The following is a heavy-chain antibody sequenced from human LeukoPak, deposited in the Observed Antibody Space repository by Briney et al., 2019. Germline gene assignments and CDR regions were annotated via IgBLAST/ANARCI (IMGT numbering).Heavy chain of an antibody. V-gene: IGHV3-23*01. D-gene: IGHD5-18*01. J-gene: IGHJ4*02. CDR1: GFTFSSYA. Sequence: GGSLRLSCAASGFTFSSYAMSCVRQAPGKGLEWVSAISGSGGSTYYADSVKGRFTISRDNSKNTLYLQMNSLRAEDTAVYYCAKVDGYSYGPLDYWGQGTLVTVSS. CDR3: AKVDGYSYGPLDY. CDR2: ISGSGGST.